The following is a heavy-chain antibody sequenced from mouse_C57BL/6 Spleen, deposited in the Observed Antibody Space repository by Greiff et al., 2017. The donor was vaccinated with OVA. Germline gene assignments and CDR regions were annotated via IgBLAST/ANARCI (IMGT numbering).Heavy chain of an antibody. D-gene: IGHD2-4*01. CDR2: INPSTGGT. V-gene: IGHV1-42*01. Sequence: VQLQQSGPELVKPGASVKISCKASGYAFTGYYMNWVKQSPEKSLEWIGEINPSTGGTTYNQKFKAKATLTVDKSSSTAYMKLKSLTSEDSAVYYCARGLSLYDYRYYFDYWGQGTTLTVSS. J-gene: IGHJ2*01. CDR3: ARGLSLYDYRYYFDY. CDR1: GYAFTGYY.